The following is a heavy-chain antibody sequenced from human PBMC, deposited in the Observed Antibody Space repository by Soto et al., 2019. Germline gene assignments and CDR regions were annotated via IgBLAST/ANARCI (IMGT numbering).Heavy chain of an antibody. CDR1: GFTFEDYT. V-gene: IGHV3-43*01. CDR3: AKDMLLDVSIAAAESMY. D-gene: IGHD6-13*01. Sequence: EVQLVESGGVVVQPGGSLRLSCAASGFTFEDYTMHWVRQAPGKGLEWVALISWDGGSTYYADSVKGRVTISRDNSKNSLDLQMNSLRTEDIAVYYCAKDMLLDVSIAAAESMYWGQGTLVTVSS. J-gene: IGHJ4*02. CDR2: ISWDGGST.